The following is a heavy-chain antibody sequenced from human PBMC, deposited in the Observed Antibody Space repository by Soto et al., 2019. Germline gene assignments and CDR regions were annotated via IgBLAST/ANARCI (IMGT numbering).Heavy chain of an antibody. CDR1: GFTFSSYG. CDR3: AKDAQQLDY. Sequence: GGSLRLSCAASGFTFSSYGMHWVRQAPGKGLEWVAVISYDGSNKYYADSVKGRFTISRDNSKNTLYLQMNSLRAEDTAVYYCAKDAQQLDYWGQGTLVTVSS. J-gene: IGHJ4*02. CDR2: ISYDGSNK. V-gene: IGHV3-30*18. D-gene: IGHD6-13*01.